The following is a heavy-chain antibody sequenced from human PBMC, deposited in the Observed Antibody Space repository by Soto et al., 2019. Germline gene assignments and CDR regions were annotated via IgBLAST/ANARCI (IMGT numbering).Heavy chain of an antibody. CDR3: ARDYEDYYDSSGYYYYYYGMDV. Sequence: EVQLVESGGGLVKPGGSLRLSCAASGFTFSSYSMNWVRQAPGKGLEWVSSISSSSSYIYYADSVKGRFTISRDNAKNSLYLQMNSLRAEDTAVYYCARDYEDYYDSSGYYYYYYGMDVWGQGTTVTVSS. CDR2: ISSSSSYI. J-gene: IGHJ6*02. D-gene: IGHD3-22*01. V-gene: IGHV3-21*01. CDR1: GFTFSSYS.